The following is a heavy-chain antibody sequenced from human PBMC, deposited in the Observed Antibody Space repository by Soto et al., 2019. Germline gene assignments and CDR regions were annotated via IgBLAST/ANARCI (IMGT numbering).Heavy chain of an antibody. J-gene: IGHJ5*02. CDR3: AREMGACSDSSCYPGPYDS. V-gene: IGHV3-48*02. D-gene: IGHD3-16*01. CDR2: ITSKSTTI. Sequence: GGSVRISCASSRFTFTSYSVNWFRNAPGQGLEWVSYITSKSTTIKYADSVKGRFTVSRDNAKNSLYLQLNSLRDEDTAVYYCAREMGACSDSSCYPGPYDSWGQGTLVTVSS. CDR1: RFTFTSYS.